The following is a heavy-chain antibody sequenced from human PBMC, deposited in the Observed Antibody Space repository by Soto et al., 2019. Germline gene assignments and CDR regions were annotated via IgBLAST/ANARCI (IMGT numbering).Heavy chain of an antibody. J-gene: IGHJ6*02. D-gene: IGHD6-13*01. Sequence: SQTLSLTCAISGDSVSSNSAAWNWIRQSPSRGLEWLGRTYYRSKWYNDYAVSVKSRITINPDTSKNQFSLQLNSVTPEDTAVYYCARVGYSRSWDYYYGMDVWGQGTTVTVYS. CDR3: ARVGYSRSWDYYYGMDV. CDR1: GDSVSSNSAA. V-gene: IGHV6-1*01. CDR2: TYYRSKWYN.